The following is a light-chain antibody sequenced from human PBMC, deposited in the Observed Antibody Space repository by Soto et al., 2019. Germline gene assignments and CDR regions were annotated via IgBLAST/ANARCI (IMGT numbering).Light chain of an antibody. CDR1: QGISSY. Sequence: HLTHSPSSLSSSVGDRVIITCGASQGISSYLGWYQQKPGKAPNLLIYDASTLHSGVPSRFSGGGSGTDFTLTISSLQPEDFATYYCQQVNVYPSTFGGGTKVDIK. CDR2: DAS. V-gene: IGKV1-9*01. CDR3: QQVNVYPST. J-gene: IGKJ4*01.